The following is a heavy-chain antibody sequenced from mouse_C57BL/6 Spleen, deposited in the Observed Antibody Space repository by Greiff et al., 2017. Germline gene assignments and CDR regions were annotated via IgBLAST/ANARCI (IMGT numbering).Heavy chain of an antibody. Sequence: EVKLVESGGGLVKPGGSLKLSCAASGFTFSDYGMHWVRQAPVQGLEWVAYISSGSSTIYYADTVKGRFTISRDNAKNTLFLQMTSLRSEDTAMYYCARKITTVRGDYAMDYWGQGTSVTVSS. CDR3: ARKITTVRGDYAMDY. CDR1: GFTFSDYG. CDR2: ISSGSSTI. D-gene: IGHD1-1*01. J-gene: IGHJ4*01. V-gene: IGHV5-17*01.